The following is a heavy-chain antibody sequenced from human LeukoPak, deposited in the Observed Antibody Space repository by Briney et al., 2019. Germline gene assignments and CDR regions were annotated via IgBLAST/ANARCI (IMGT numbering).Heavy chain of an antibody. CDR3: ARSGIDSMDYYRMDV. J-gene: IGHJ6*02. Sequence: GGSLRLSCAASGFTFSSYAMHWVRQAPGKGLEWVAVISYDGSNKYYADSVKGRFTISRDNSKNTLYLQMNSLRAEDTAVYYCARSGIDSMDYYRMDVWGQGTTVTVSS. CDR1: GFTFSSYA. CDR2: ISYDGSNK. D-gene: IGHD1-26*01. V-gene: IGHV3-30-3*01.